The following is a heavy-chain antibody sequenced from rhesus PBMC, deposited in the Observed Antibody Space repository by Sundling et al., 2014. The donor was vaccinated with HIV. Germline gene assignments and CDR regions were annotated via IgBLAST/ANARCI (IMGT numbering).Heavy chain of an antibody. J-gene: IGHJ6*01. D-gene: IGHD1-44*01. CDR2: ISSGGGT. V-gene: IGHV3-103*01. CDR1: GFTFSNYA. CDR3: AKDLWELQLLYGLDS. Sequence: EVQLVESGGGLAKPGGSLRLSCAASGFTFSNYAIHWVRQAPGKGLEWVSVISSGGGTYYADSVKGRFTISRDNSKNTVSLEMNSLRAEDTAVYYCAKDLWELQLLYGLDSWGQGVVVTVSS.